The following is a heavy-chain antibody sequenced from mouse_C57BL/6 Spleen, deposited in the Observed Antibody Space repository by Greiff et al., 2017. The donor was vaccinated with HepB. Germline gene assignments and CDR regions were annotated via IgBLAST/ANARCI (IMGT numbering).Heavy chain of an antibody. CDR2: INYDGSST. CDR3: ARGGSYYDYPFAY. CDR1: GFTFSDYY. D-gene: IGHD2-4*01. V-gene: IGHV5-16*01. Sequence: EVNVVESEGGLVQPGSSMKLSCTASGFTFSDYYMAWVRQVPEKGLEWVANINYDGSSTYYLDSLKSRFIISRDNAKNILYLQMSSLKSEDTATYHCARGGSYYDYPFAYWGQGTLVTVSA. J-gene: IGHJ3*01.